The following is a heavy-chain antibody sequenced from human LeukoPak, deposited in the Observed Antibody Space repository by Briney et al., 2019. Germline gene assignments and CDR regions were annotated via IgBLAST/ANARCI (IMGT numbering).Heavy chain of an antibody. CDR3: ARVGYDDYDAFDI. V-gene: IGHV3-30-3*01. CDR1: GFTFSSYA. D-gene: IGHD3-22*01. CDR2: ISYDGSNK. Sequence: GGSLRLSCAASGFTFSSYAMHWVRQAPGKGLEWVAVISYDGSNKYYADSVKGRFTISRDNSKNTLYLQMNSLRAEDTAVYYCARVGYDDYDAFDIWGQGTMVTVSS. J-gene: IGHJ3*02.